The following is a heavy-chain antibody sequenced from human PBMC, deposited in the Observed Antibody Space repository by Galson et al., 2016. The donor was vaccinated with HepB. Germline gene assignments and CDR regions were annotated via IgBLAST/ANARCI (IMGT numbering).Heavy chain of an antibody. Sequence: SETLSLTCIVSGDSISSLEYYWGWIRQPPGRGLEWIGSIYYSGSTSYNPSLESRVTISVDTSKNQFSLRLSSVTAADTAVYYCATGISVAGQYYYYYMDVWGKGTPVTVSS. D-gene: IGHD6-19*01. V-gene: IGHV4-39*01. J-gene: IGHJ6*03. CDR2: IYYSGST. CDR1: GDSISSLEYY. CDR3: ATGISVAGQYYYYYMDV.